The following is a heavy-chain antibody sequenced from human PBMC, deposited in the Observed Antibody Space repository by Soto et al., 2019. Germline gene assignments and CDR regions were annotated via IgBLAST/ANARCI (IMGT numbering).Heavy chain of an antibody. D-gene: IGHD1-1*01. CDR2: VYSSGST. CDR1: GGSISSYY. CDR3: ARHNPYTRFYYYMDV. J-gene: IGHJ6*03. Sequence: QVQLQESGPGLVKPSETLSLTCTVSGGSISSYYWSWIRQPPGKGLEWIGYVYSSGSTNYSPSLKSRVTISPDTSKHQFSLRLSSVTAADTAVYYCARHNPYTRFYYYMDVWGKGTTVTVSS. V-gene: IGHV4-59*08.